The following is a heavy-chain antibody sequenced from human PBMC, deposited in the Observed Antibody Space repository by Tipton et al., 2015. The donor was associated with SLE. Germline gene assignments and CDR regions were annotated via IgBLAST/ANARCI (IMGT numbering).Heavy chain of an antibody. D-gene: IGHD3-10*01. Sequence: RSLRLSCAASGFTFDDYAMHWVRQAPGKGLEWVSGISWNSGSIGYADSVKGRFTISRDNAKNSLYLQMNSLRAEDTALYYCAKDIRFGEPPRAFDIWGQGTMVTVSS. CDR2: ISWNSGSI. CDR3: AKDIRFGEPPRAFDI. J-gene: IGHJ3*02. CDR1: GFTFDDYA. V-gene: IGHV3-9*01.